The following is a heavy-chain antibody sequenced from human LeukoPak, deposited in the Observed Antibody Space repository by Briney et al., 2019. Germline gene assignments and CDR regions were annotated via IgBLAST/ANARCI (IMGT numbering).Heavy chain of an antibody. Sequence: GGSLRLSCAASGFTFSSHGMNWVRHAPGKGLEWVSGISPSGGITYYTDSVKGRFTISRDNSKNTVSLQMNSLRGEDTAVYYCAKDDAWGRYKDWGQGTLVTVSS. CDR3: AKDDAWGRYKD. V-gene: IGHV3-23*01. CDR1: GFTFSSHG. J-gene: IGHJ1*01. CDR2: ISPSGGIT. D-gene: IGHD3-16*02.